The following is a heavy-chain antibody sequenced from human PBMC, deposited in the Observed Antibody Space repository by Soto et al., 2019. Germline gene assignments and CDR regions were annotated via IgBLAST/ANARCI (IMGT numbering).Heavy chain of an antibody. Sequence: VQLQESGPGLVTPSQTLSLTCTVFGGSVSIGDYLWSWIRQRPGKGLEWIGYIHDSGNTYYNPSLKSRVTISLDTSKNQFSLKVTSMTAADTAVYFCARAREGDSGDYASLFDRWGQGNLVTVSS. CDR2: IHDSGNT. D-gene: IGHD4-17*01. CDR3: ARAREGDSGDYASLFDR. V-gene: IGHV4-30-4*01. J-gene: IGHJ5*02. CDR1: GGSVSIGDYL.